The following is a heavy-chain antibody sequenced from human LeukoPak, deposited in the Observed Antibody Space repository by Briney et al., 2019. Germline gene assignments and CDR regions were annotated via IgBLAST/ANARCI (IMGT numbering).Heavy chain of an antibody. CDR2: IYSGGST. V-gene: IGHV3-53*01. CDR1: GFTVSSNY. Sequence: GGSLRLSCAASGFTVSSNYMSWLHQAPGKGLEWVSVIYSGGSTYYADSVKGRFTISRDNSKNTLYLQMNSLRTEDTAVYYCARDGSTGWHYFEYWGQGTLVTVSS. D-gene: IGHD6-19*01. J-gene: IGHJ4*02. CDR3: ARDGSTGWHYFEY.